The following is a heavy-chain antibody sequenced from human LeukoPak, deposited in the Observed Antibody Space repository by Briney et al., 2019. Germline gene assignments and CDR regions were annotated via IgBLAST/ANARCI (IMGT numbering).Heavy chain of an antibody. CDR2: ISGSGGST. CDR1: GFTFSSYA. D-gene: IGHD2-15*01. Sequence: PGGSLRLSCAASGFTFSSYAMSWVRQAPGKRLEWVSAISGSGGSTYYADSVKGRFTISRDNSKNTLYLQMNSLRAEDTAVYYCAKVDCSGGSCYPYYYMDVWGKGTTVTVSS. CDR3: AKVDCSGGSCYPYYYMDV. J-gene: IGHJ6*03. V-gene: IGHV3-23*01.